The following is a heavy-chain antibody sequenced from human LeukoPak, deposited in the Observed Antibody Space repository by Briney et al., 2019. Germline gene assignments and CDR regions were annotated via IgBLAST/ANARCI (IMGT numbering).Heavy chain of an antibody. J-gene: IGHJ4*02. D-gene: IGHD1-26*01. Sequence: GGSLRVSCAASGFTFSSYAMSWVRQAPGKGLEWVSAISGSGGSTYYADSVKGRFTISRDNSKNTLYLQMNSLRAEDTAVYYCAKVSGNYYLGSIDYWGQGTLVTVSS. CDR1: GFTFSSYA. CDR2: ISGSGGST. CDR3: AKVSGNYYLGSIDY. V-gene: IGHV3-23*01.